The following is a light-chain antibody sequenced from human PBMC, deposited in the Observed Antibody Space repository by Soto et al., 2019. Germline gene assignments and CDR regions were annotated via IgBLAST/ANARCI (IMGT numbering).Light chain of an antibody. CDR2: DAS. Sequence: DIHMTQSPSTLSASLGDRVTITFRASQTISSWLAWYQQKPGKGPKLLISDASSLESGVPSRFSGSGSGTEFTLTISSLQPDDFATYYCQQYDSYSWTFAQGTKVDI. CDR1: QTISSW. CDR3: QQYDSYSWT. J-gene: IGKJ1*01. V-gene: IGKV1-5*01.